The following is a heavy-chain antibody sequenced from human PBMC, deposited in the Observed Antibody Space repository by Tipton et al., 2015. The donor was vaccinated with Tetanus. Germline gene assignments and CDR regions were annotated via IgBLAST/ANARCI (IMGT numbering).Heavy chain of an antibody. Sequence: SLRLSCVASGVNVTRNYMNWVRQVPGEGLEWVSGVSASGNTNCADSVDGRFTISRDNAKNTMYLQMNSLRAEDTATYYCAKLKSRGDSSAIEHWGQGTLVTVSS. D-gene: IGHD2-21*02. CDR1: GVNVTRNY. CDR3: AKLKSRGDSSAIEH. V-gene: IGHV3-53*01. CDR2: VSASGNT. J-gene: IGHJ4*02.